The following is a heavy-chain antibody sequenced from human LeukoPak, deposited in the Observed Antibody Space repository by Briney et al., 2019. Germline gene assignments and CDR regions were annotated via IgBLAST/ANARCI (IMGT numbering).Heavy chain of an antibody. CDR2: IYYSGST. Sequence: SETLSLTCTVSGGSISSYYWSWLRQPPGKGLEWIGYIYYSGSTNYNPSLKSRVTISVDTSKNQFSLKLSSVTAADTAVYYCARDGRGYSYGYGYYYYGMDVWGQGTTVTVSS. J-gene: IGHJ6*02. CDR1: GGSISSYY. V-gene: IGHV4-59*01. D-gene: IGHD5-18*01. CDR3: ARDGRGYSYGYGYYYYGMDV.